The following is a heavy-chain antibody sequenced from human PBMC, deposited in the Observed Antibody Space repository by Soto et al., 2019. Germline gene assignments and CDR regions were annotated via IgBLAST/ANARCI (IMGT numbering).Heavy chain of an antibody. Sequence: PSETLSLTCAVYGGSFSGYYWSWIRQPPGKGLEWIGEINHSGSTNYNPSLKSRVTISVDTSKNQFSLKLSSVTAADTAVYYCARGPLYRLRRPNCFVPWGQGTLVTVYS. CDR1: GGSFSGYY. J-gene: IGHJ5*02. CDR2: INHSGST. CDR3: ARGPLYRLRRPNCFVP. D-gene: IGHD4-17*01. V-gene: IGHV4-34*01.